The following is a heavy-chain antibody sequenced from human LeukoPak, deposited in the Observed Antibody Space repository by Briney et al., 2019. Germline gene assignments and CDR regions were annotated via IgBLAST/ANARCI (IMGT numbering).Heavy chain of an antibody. J-gene: IGHJ6*03. CDR2: IYYSGST. D-gene: IGHD2-2*02. CDR1: GGSISSSSYY. CDR3: ARGGDIVVVPAAISPYYYYMDV. Sequence: NPSETLSLTCTVSGGSISSSSYYWGWIRQPPGKGLEWIGSIYYSGSTYYNPSLKSRVTISVDTSKNQFSLKLSSVTAADTAVYYCARGGDIVVVPAAISPYYYYMDVWGKGTTVTVSS. V-gene: IGHV4-39*07.